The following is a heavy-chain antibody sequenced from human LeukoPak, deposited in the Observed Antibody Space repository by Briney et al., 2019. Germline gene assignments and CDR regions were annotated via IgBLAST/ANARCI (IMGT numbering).Heavy chain of an antibody. CDR3: ARRSSHFDY. V-gene: IGHV4-34*01. Sequence: SETLSLTCAVYGGSCSGYYWSWIRQPPGKGLEWIGEISHSGSTNYNPSLKSRVTISVDTSKNQFSLKLSSVTAADRAVYYCARRSSHFDYWGQGTLVTVSS. CDR1: GGSCSGYY. CDR2: ISHSGST. J-gene: IGHJ4*02.